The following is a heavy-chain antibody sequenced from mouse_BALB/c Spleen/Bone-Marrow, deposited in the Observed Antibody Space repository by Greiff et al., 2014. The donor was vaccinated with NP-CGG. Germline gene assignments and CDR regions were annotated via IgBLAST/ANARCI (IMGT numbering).Heavy chain of an antibody. CDR2: VDPANGNT. J-gene: IGHJ2*01. V-gene: IGHV14-3*02. CDR1: GFNIKDTY. Sequence: DVQLLESGAELVKPGASVKLSCTASGFNIKDTYMHWVKQRPEQGLEWIGRVDPANGNTKYDPKFQGKATITADTSSNTAYLQLSSLTSEDTAVYYCARYYYGSSYFDYWGQGTTLTVSS. D-gene: IGHD1-1*01. CDR3: ARYYYGSSYFDY.